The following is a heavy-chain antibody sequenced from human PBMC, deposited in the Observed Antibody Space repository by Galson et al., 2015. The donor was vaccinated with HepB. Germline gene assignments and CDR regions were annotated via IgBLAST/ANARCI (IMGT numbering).Heavy chain of an antibody. CDR1: GFIFRHHA. Sequence: SLRLSCAGSGFIFRHHAMAWIRQAPGKGLKWVSSLSVNGDISYYEDSVKGRFTISRDNSKKMVYLQMNGLRAEDTAVYYCAKVAILGATPHYFDYLGQGTLVTVSS. CDR2: LSVNGDIS. V-gene: IGHV3-23*01. D-gene: IGHD3-16*01. CDR3: AKVAILGATPHYFDY. J-gene: IGHJ4*02.